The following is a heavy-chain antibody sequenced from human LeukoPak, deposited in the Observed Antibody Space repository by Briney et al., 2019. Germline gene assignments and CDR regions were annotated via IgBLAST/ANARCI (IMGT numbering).Heavy chain of an antibody. Sequence: GGSLRLSCAASGFTFSSYGMHWVRQAPGKGLEWVAVISYDGSNKYYADSVKGRFTISRDNSKNTLYLQMNSLRAEDTAVYYCARVRLEAYCGGDCPEYFQHWGQGTLVTVSS. CDR3: ARVRLEAYCGGDCPEYFQH. D-gene: IGHD2-21*02. CDR1: GFTFSSYG. CDR2: ISYDGSNK. V-gene: IGHV3-30*03. J-gene: IGHJ1*01.